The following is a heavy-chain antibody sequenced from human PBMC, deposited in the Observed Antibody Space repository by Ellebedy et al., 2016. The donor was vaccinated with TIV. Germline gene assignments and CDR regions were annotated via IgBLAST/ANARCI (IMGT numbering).Heavy chain of an antibody. CDR2: INPNSGGT. CDR1: GYTFTGYY. Sequence: AASVKVSCKASGYTFTGYYMHWVRQAPGQGLELMGWINPNSGGTNYAQKFQGWVTMTRDTAISTAYMELSRLRSDDTAVYYCARDLPSSSWYGNYYYYGMDVWGQGTTVTVSS. V-gene: IGHV1-2*04. D-gene: IGHD6-13*01. CDR3: ARDLPSSSWYGNYYYYGMDV. J-gene: IGHJ6*02.